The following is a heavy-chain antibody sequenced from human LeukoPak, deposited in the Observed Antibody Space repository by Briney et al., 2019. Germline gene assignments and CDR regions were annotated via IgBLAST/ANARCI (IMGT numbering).Heavy chain of an antibody. J-gene: IGHJ4*02. CDR3: AREFWGPDY. V-gene: IGHV3-7*01. D-gene: IGHD7-27*01. Sequence: GGSLRLSCAASGFRFTTYWMTWVRQAPGKGLEWVANIKEDGSDKHYVDSVKGRFTISRDNAKNSLYLQMNSLRAEDTAVYYCAREFWGPDYWGQGTLVTVSS. CDR2: IKEDGSDK. CDR1: GFRFTTYW.